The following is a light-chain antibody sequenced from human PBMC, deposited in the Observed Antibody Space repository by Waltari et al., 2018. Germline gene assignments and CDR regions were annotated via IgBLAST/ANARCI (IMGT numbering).Light chain of an antibody. Sequence: QSALAQPASVSGSPGQSITISCTGSSSDIGAFDLVSWYQQHPGRAPRLIIRNVSGRPSGVPHRFSGSKSGNTASLTISSLRSEDESLYFCSSFTTGSTGLFGGGTKLTVL. CDR1: SSDIGAFDL. V-gene: IGLV2-14*03. CDR2: NVS. CDR3: SSFTTGSTGL. J-gene: IGLJ2*01.